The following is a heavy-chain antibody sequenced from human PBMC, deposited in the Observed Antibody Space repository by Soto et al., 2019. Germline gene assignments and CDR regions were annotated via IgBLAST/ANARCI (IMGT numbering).Heavy chain of an antibody. D-gene: IGHD3-22*01. J-gene: IGHJ4*02. V-gene: IGHV4-38-2*01. Sequence: SETLSLTCAVSGYSISSGYYWGCIRQPPGKGLEWIGSIYHSGSTYYNPSLKSRVTISVDTSKNQFSLKLSSVTAADTAVYYCARGGRYYDSSGLFDYWGQGTLVTVSS. CDR1: GYSISSGYY. CDR3: ARGGRYYDSSGLFDY. CDR2: IYHSGST.